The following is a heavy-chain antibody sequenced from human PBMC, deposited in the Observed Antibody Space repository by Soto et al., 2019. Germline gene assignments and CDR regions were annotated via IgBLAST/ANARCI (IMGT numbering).Heavy chain of an antibody. D-gene: IGHD3-10*01. J-gene: IGHJ6*02. CDR3: ARGSKRKTYYYGSGSNGYYYGMDV. V-gene: IGHV1-8*01. CDR1: GYTFTSYD. CDR2: MNPNSGNT. Sequence: GASVKVSCKASGYTFTSYDINWVRQATGQGLEWMGWMNPNSGNTGYAQKFQGRVTMTRNTSISTAYMELSSLRSEDTAVYYCARGSKRKTYYYGSGSNGYYYGMDVWGQGTTVTV.